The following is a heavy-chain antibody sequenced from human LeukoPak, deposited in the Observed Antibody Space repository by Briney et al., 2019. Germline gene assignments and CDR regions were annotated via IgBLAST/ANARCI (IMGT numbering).Heavy chain of an antibody. V-gene: IGHV5-51*01. CDR2: IYPGDSDT. D-gene: IGHD6-19*01. CDR1: GYSFSTYW. J-gene: IGHJ3*02. Sequence: GESLQISCKGSGYSFSTYWIGWVRQMPGKGLEWMGIIYPGDSDTRYSPSFQGQVTISADKSISTAYLQWSSLKASDTAMYYCARRRIAVAGKHAFDIWGQGTMVTVSS. CDR3: ARRRIAVAGKHAFDI.